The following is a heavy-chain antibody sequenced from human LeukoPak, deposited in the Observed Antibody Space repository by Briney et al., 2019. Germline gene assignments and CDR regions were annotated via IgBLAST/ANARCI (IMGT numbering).Heavy chain of an antibody. CDR2: ISAYNGNT. CDR3: AREKGRYKYGYNY. D-gene: IGHD5-18*01. V-gene: IGHV1-18*01. Sequence: ASVKVSCKASGYNFISYDINWVRQAPGQGLEWMGWISAYNGNTNYAQKLQGRVTMTTDTSTSTAYMELRSLRSDDTAVYYCAREKGRYKYGYNYWGQGTLVTVSS. J-gene: IGHJ4*02. CDR1: GYNFISYD.